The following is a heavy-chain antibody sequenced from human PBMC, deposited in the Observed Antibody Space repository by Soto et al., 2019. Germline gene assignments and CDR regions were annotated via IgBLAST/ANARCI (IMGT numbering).Heavy chain of an antibody. CDR2: IIPIPGTA. D-gene: IGHD2-2*01. Sequence: QVQLVQSGAKVKKPGSSVKVSCKASGGTFASYAISWVRQAPRQGLEWMGGIIPIPGTANYAQKFQGRVTIAADESTSTAYMELSSLKSEDTAVYYCARSQGSSTSLEIYYYYYYGMDVWGQGTTVTVSS. J-gene: IGHJ6*02. CDR3: ARSQGSSTSLEIYYYYYYGMDV. V-gene: IGHV1-69*01. CDR1: GGTFASYA.